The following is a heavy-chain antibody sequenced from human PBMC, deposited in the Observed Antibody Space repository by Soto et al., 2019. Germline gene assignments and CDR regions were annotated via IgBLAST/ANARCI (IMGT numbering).Heavy chain of an antibody. CDR2: ISYDGSNK. J-gene: IGHJ4*02. CDR1: GFTFSSYA. V-gene: IGHV3-30-3*01. Sequence: GGSLRLSCAASGFTFSSYAMHWVRQAPGKGLEWVAVISYDGSNKYYADSVKGRFTISRDNSKNTLYLQMNSLRAEDTAVYYCAREWVVVAVCDYCGQGTLVTVSS. D-gene: IGHD3-22*01. CDR3: AREWVVVAVCDY.